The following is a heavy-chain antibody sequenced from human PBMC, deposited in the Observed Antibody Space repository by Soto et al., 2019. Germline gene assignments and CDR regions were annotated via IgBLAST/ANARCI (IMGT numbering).Heavy chain of an antibody. CDR3: ARQWGVQLWLQNYYGSGSYPSYFDY. J-gene: IGHJ4*02. CDR2: INHSGST. Sequence: LSLTCTVYGGSFSGYYWSWIRQPPGKGLEWIGEINHSGSTNYNPSLKSRVTISVDTSKNQFSLKLSSVTAADTAVYYCARQWGVQLWLQNYYGSGSYPSYFDYWGQGTLVTVSS. CDR1: GGSFSGYY. V-gene: IGHV4-34*01. D-gene: IGHD3-10*01.